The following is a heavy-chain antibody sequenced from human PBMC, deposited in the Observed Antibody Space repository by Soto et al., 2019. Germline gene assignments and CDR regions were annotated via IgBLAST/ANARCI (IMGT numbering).Heavy chain of an antibody. D-gene: IGHD2-2*01. Sequence: ASVKVSCKASGYTFTSYAMHWVRQAPGQRLEWMGWINAGNGNTKYSQRFQGRVTITRDTSASTAYMELSSLRSEDTAVYYCARMGPAAMGGNYYYYYGMDVWGQGTTVTVSS. V-gene: IGHV1-3*01. CDR1: GYTFTSYA. CDR3: ARMGPAAMGGNYYYYYGMDV. CDR2: INAGNGNT. J-gene: IGHJ6*02.